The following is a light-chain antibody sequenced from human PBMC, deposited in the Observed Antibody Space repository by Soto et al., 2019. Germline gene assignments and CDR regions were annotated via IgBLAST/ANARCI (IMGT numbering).Light chain of an antibody. CDR1: KLGDKS. J-gene: IGLJ2*01. Sequence: SYELTQPPSVSVSPGQTASITCSGDKLGDKSACWYQQKPGQSPVLVIYQDHKRPSGIPERFSGSTSGNTATLTISGTQATDEADYYCQAWDSSSVVFGGGTKVTVL. V-gene: IGLV3-1*01. CDR3: QAWDSSSVV. CDR2: QDH.